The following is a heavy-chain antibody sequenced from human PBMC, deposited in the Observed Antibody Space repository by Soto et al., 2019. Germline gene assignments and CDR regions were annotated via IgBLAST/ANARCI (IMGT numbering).Heavy chain of an antibody. D-gene: IGHD1-7*01. CDR1: GGTFSSYA. J-gene: IGHJ4*02. V-gene: IGHV1-69*13. CDR3: ARTQNYERLQEFEY. Sequence: SVKVSCKASGGTFSSYAISWVRQAPGQGLEWMGGIIPIFGTANYAQKFQGRVTITADESTSTAYMELSSLRSEDTAVYYCARTQNYERLQEFEYWGQGTLVTVS. CDR2: IIPIFGTA.